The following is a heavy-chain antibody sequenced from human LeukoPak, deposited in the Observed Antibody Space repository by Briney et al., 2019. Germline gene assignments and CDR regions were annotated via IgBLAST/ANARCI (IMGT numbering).Heavy chain of an antibody. CDR1: GFTFSTYN. Sequence: GGSLRLSCAASGFTFSTYNMNWVRQAPGKGLEWVSSISSGSDTIYYADSVKGRFTISRDNAKNSLNLQMSSLRAEDTAVYYCARDKPYSGSSYDFDFWGQGTLVTVSS. CDR2: ISSGSDTI. V-gene: IGHV3-48*01. J-gene: IGHJ4*02. D-gene: IGHD1-26*01. CDR3: ARDKPYSGSSYDFDF.